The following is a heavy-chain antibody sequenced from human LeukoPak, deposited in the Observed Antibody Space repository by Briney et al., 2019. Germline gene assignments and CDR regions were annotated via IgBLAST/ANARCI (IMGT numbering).Heavy chain of an antibody. CDR2: ISGSGGST. D-gene: IGHD2-2*01. V-gene: IGHV3-23*01. J-gene: IGHJ4*02. CDR3: ARDSGALRYCSSASCPTRFDY. Sequence: GGSLRLSCAASGFTFSSYAMSWVRQAPGKGLEWVSAISGSGGSTYYADSVKGRFTISRDNSKNTLYLQMNSLRAEDTAVYYCARDSGALRYCSSASCPTRFDYWGQGILVTVSS. CDR1: GFTFSSYA.